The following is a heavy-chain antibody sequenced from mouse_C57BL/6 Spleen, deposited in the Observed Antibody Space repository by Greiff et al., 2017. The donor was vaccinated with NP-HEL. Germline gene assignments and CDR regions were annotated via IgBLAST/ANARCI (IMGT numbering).Heavy chain of an antibody. Sequence: VKLQQPGAELVMPGASVKLSCKASGYTFTSYWMHWVKQRPGQGLEWIGEIDPSDSYTNYNQKFKGKSTLTVDKSSSTAYMQLSSLTSEDSAVYYCARWGVTTTGFAYWGQGTLVTVSA. D-gene: IGHD2-2*01. J-gene: IGHJ3*01. CDR2: IDPSDSYT. CDR3: ARWGVTTTGFAY. CDR1: GYTFTSYW. V-gene: IGHV1-69*01.